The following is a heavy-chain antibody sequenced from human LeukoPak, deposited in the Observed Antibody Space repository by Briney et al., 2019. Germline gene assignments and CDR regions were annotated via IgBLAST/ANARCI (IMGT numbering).Heavy chain of an antibody. CDR2: IYPGDSDT. CDR3: ARRPGDCSGGSCYFDY. V-gene: IGHV5-51*01. Sequence: GASLKISCKGSGYSFTSYWIGWVRQMPGKGLEWMGIIYPGDSDTRYSPSFQGQVTISADKSISTAYLQWSSLKASDTAMYYCARRPGDCSGGSCYFDYWGQGTLVTVSS. CDR1: GYSFTSYW. D-gene: IGHD2-15*01. J-gene: IGHJ4*02.